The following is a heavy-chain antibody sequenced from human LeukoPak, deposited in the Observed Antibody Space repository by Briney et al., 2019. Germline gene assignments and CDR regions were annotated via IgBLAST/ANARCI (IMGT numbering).Heavy chain of an antibody. J-gene: IGHJ6*03. V-gene: IGHV3-20*04. CDR2: TNWDGAST. Sequence: GRSLRLSCAASGFTFDDYGMSWVRHVPGKGLEWVSGTNWDGASTGYADSVKGRFTISRDNVKNSLYLQMNSLRVEDTALYFCGRVYCSTTSCYDYYDYYMDVWGIGTAVTVSS. CDR1: GFTFDDYG. CDR3: GRVYCSTTSCYDYYDYYMDV. D-gene: IGHD2-2*01.